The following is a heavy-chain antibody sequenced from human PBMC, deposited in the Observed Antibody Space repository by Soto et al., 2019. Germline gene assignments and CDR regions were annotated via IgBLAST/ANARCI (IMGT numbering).Heavy chain of an antibody. CDR2: IIPILGIA. CDR1: GGTFSSYT. CDR3: ASGPGYCSSTSCFPPMY. Sequence: SVKVSCKASGGTFSSYTISWVRQAPGQGLEWMGRIIPILGIANYAQKFQGRVTITADKSTSTAYMELSGLRSEDTAVYYCASGPGYCSSTSCFPPMYWGQGTLVTVSS. D-gene: IGHD2-2*01. V-gene: IGHV1-69*02. J-gene: IGHJ4*02.